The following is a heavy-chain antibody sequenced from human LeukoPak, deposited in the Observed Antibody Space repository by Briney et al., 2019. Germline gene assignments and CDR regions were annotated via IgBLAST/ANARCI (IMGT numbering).Heavy chain of an antibody. CDR2: ISSSSSTI. D-gene: IGHD2-15*01. Sequence: GGSLRLSCAASGFTFSSYSMNWVRQAPGKGLEWVSYISSSSSTIYYADSVKGRFTISRDNAKNSLYLQMNSLRAEDTAVYYCAKGHIVVVGAVDYWGQGTLVTVSS. J-gene: IGHJ4*02. V-gene: IGHV3-48*04. CDR1: GFTFSSYS. CDR3: AKGHIVVVGAVDY.